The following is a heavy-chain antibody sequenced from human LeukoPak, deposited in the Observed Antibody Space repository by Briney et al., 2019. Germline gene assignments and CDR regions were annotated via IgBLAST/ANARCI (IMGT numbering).Heavy chain of an antibody. D-gene: IGHD2-21*01. CDR2: ICYSGIT. CDR1: GGSISSAAYY. J-gene: IGHJ4*02. CDR3: ARGEGDSAYRRFDY. V-gene: IGHV4-31*03. Sequence: PSETLSLTCTVSGGSISSAAYYWTWIRQHPGKGLEWIGYICYSGITYYNPSLRSRISISVDTSNNQFSLKLSSVTAADTAVYYCARGEGDSAYRRFDYWGQGTLVTVSS.